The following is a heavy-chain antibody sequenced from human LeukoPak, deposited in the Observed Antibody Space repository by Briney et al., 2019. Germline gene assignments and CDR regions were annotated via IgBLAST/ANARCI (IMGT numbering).Heavy chain of an antibody. V-gene: IGHV4-4*07. J-gene: IGHJ3*02. CDR1: GGSISSYY. CDR2: IYTSGST. Sequence: SETLSLTCTVSGGSISSYYWSWIRQPAGKGLEWIGRIYTSGSTNYNPSLKSRVTMSVDTSKNQFSLKLSSMTAADTAVYYCARDRKFVVVVPAASDAFDIWGQGTMVTVSS. CDR3: ARDRKFVVVVPAASDAFDI. D-gene: IGHD2-2*01.